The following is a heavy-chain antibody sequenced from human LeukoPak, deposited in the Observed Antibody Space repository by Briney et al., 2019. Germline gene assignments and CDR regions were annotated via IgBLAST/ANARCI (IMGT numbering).Heavy chain of an antibody. J-gene: IGHJ3*02. Sequence: GASVKVSCKASGGTFSSYAISWVRQAPGQGLEWMGGIIPIFGTANYAQKFQGRVTITADKSTSTAYMELSSLRSEDTAVYYCARGWIAAVGAFDIWGQGTMVTVSS. V-gene: IGHV1-69*06. CDR1: GGTFSSYA. CDR3: ARGWIAAVGAFDI. CDR2: IIPIFGTA. D-gene: IGHD6-13*01.